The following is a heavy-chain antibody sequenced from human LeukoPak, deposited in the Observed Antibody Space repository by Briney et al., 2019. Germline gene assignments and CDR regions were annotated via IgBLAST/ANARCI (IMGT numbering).Heavy chain of an antibody. D-gene: IGHD2-2*01. CDR2: ISAYNGNT. CDR1: GYTCTSYG. J-gene: IGHJ6*03. Sequence: ASVKVSCKASGYTCTSYGISWVRQAPGQGLEWMGWISAYNGNTNYAQKLQGRVTMTTDTSTSTAYMELRSLRSDDTAVYYCARVPPIVVVPAAMVNYYYYYMDVWGKGTTVTVSS. V-gene: IGHV1-18*01. CDR3: ARVPPIVVVPAAMVNYYYYYMDV.